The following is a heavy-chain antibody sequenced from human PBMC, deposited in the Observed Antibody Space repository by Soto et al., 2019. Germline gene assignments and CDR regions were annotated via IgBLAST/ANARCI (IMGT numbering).Heavy chain of an antibody. CDR1: GFTVSSSY. Sequence: QPGGSLRLSCAASGFTVSSSYMSWVRQAPGQGLEWVLVIYSGGSTYYADSVKGRFTISRDNSKNTLYLQMNSLRAEDTAVYYCARAPGSSGYSDYFDYWGQGTLVTSPQ. D-gene: IGHD3-22*01. V-gene: IGHV3-53*01. J-gene: IGHJ4*02. CDR2: IYSGGST. CDR3: ARAPGSSGYSDYFDY.